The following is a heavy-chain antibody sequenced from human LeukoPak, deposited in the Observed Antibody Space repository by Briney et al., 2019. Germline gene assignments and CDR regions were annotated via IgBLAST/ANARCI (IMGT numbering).Heavy chain of an antibody. CDR2: ITNSGSTI. D-gene: IGHD6-13*01. J-gene: IGHJ4*02. CDR1: GFTFSDYY. V-gene: IGHV3-11*01. CDR3: ATHIAEATALHY. Sequence: PGGSLRLSFAASGFTFSDYYMSWSRQAPGKGLEWISYITNSGSTIYYADSVKGRFTVSRDNAKNSLYLQMNTLRAEDTAVYYCATHIAEATALHYWGQGTLVTVSS.